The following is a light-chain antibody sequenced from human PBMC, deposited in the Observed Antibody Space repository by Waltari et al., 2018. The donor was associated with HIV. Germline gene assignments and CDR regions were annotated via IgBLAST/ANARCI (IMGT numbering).Light chain of an antibody. Sequence: SVLTQPPSASGTPGQRVTISCSGSSSNIGSHYVFWYQKLPGTAPKLLMHGNHQLPSWVPDRFADSTSGTSASLAISGLRSEDEADYYCATWDDSLSGVLFGGGTKLTVL. CDR3: ATWDDSLSGVL. J-gene: IGLJ2*01. CDR2: GNH. V-gene: IGLV1-47*01. CDR1: SSNIGSHY.